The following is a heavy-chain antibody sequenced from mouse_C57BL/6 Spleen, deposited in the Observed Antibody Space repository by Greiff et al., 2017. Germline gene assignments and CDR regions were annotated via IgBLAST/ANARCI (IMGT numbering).Heavy chain of an antibody. CDR1: GYTFTSYW. Sequence: QVQLQQPGAELVRPGPSVKLSCKASGYTFTSYWMHWVKQRPGQGLEWIGVIDPSDSYTNYNQKFKGKATLTVDTASSTAYMQLSSLTSEDSAVYYCARETTVVAWDAMDYWGQGTSVTVSS. V-gene: IGHV1-59*01. CDR2: IDPSDSYT. J-gene: IGHJ4*01. D-gene: IGHD1-1*01. CDR3: ARETTVVAWDAMDY.